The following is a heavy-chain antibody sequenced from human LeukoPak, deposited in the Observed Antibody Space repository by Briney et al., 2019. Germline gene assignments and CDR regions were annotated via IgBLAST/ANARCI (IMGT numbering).Heavy chain of an antibody. J-gene: IGHJ4*02. D-gene: IGHD3-10*01. CDR3: ARSSLMVRAAIKLYYFDY. CDR1: GYTFTDYY. V-gene: IGHV1-2*02. Sequence: ASVNVSYKASGYTFTDYYMHWVRQAPGQGREGMGWINPNSGGTNYAQKFQGRVTMTRDTSISTAYMELSRLRSDDTSVYYCARSSLMVRAAIKLYYFDYWGQGTLVTVSS. CDR2: INPNSGGT.